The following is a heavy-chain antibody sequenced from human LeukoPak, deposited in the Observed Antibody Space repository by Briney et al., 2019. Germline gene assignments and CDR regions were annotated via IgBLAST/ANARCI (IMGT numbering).Heavy chain of an antibody. CDR3: ARETSQKGAHYMDV. CDR2: IYYSGST. D-gene: IGHD3-16*01. V-gene: IGHV4-59*01. Sequence: SETLSLTCTVSGGSISSYYWSWIRQPPGKGLEWIGYIYYSGSTNYNPSLKSRVTISVDTSKNQFSLKLTSVTAADTAVYYCARETSQKGAHYMDVWGKGSTVTISS. J-gene: IGHJ6*03. CDR1: GGSISSYY.